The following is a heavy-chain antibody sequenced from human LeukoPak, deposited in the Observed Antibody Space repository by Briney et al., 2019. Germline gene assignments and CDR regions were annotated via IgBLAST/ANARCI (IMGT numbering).Heavy chain of an antibody. D-gene: IGHD1-14*01. J-gene: IGHJ4*02. CDR3: ARDRRYPKEGPIVY. CDR1: GYTFTGYY. Sequence: ASVKVSCKASGYTFTGYYIHWVRQAPGQGLEWMGWINPNSGGTNYAQKFQGRVTMTRDTSISTAYMELSRLRSDDTAVYYCARDRRYPKEGPIVYWGQGTLVTVSS. V-gene: IGHV1-2*02. CDR2: INPNSGGT.